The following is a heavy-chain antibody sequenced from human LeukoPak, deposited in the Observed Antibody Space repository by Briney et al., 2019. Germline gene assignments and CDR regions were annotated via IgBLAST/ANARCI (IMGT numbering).Heavy chain of an antibody. Sequence: PGGSLRLSCAASGFTVSSNYMSWVRQAPGKGLEWVSVIYSGGSTYYADSVKGRFTISRDNSKNTLYLQMNSLRAEDTAVYYCARSRGGYYYGMDVWGQGTTVTVPS. V-gene: IGHV3-66*01. CDR3: ARSRGGYYYGMDV. J-gene: IGHJ6*02. D-gene: IGHD3-10*01. CDR1: GFTVSSNY. CDR2: IYSGGST.